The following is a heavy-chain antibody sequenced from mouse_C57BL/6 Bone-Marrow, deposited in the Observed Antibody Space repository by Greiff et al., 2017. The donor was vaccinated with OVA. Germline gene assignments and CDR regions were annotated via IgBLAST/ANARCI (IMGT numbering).Heavy chain of an antibody. CDR2: IDPSDSYT. J-gene: IGHJ3*01. Sequence: VQLQQSGAELVMPGASVKLSCKASGYTFTSYWMHWVKQRPGQGLEWIGEIDPSDSYTNYNQKFKGKSTLTVDKSSSTAYMQLSSLTSEDSAVYYCTREGDYDAWFAYWGQGTLVTVSA. CDR1: GYTFTSYW. CDR3: TREGDYDAWFAY. D-gene: IGHD2-4*01. V-gene: IGHV1-69*01.